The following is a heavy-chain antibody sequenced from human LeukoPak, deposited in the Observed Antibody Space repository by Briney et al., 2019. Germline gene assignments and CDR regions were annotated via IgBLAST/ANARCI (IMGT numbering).Heavy chain of an antibody. CDR2: IYYTGGT. CDR1: GGSISSYY. CDR3: ARGPLLDY. V-gene: IGHV4-59*12. Sequence: KPSETLSLTCTVSGGSISSYYWSWVRQPPGKGLEWIGYIYYTGGTNYNPSLKSRVTISVDRSKNQFSLKLSSVTAADTAVYYCARGPLLDYWGQGTLVTVSS. J-gene: IGHJ4*02.